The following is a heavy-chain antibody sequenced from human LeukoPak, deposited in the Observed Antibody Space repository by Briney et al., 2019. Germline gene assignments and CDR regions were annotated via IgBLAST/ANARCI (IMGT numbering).Heavy chain of an antibody. CDR2: INPNSGGT. Sequence: ASVKVSCKASGYTFTTYTISWVRQAPGQGLEWMGWINPNSGGTNYAQKFQGRVTMTRDTSISTAYMELSRLRSDDTAVYYCARDSNVLLWFGEFSPDAFDIWGQGTMVTVSS. CDR3: ARDSNVLLWFGEFSPDAFDI. CDR1: GYTFTTYT. D-gene: IGHD3-10*01. V-gene: IGHV1-2*02. J-gene: IGHJ3*02.